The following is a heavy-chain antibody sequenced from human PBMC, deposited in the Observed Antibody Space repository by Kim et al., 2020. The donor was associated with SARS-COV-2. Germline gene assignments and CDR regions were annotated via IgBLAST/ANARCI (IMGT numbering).Heavy chain of an antibody. J-gene: IGHJ4*01. D-gene: IGHD1-26*01. CDR2: ISYDGSNK. CDR3: AIDPGIVGATTRRFDY. CDR1: GFTFSSYG. Sequence: GGSLRLSCAASGFTFSSYGMHWVRQAPGKGLEWVAVISYDGSNKYYADSVKGRFTISRDNSKNTLYLQMNSLRAEDTAVYYCAIDPGIVGATTRRFDYWG. V-gene: IGHV3-30*03.